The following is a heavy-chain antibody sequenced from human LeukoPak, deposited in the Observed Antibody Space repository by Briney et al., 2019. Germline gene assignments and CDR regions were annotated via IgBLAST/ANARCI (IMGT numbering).Heavy chain of an antibody. J-gene: IGHJ5*02. CDR2: IYYSWST. CDR3: AADLGTWFDP. V-gene: IGHV4-39*07. CDR1: GGSISSSSYY. D-gene: IGHD3-16*01. Sequence: SETLSLTCTVSGGSISSSSYYWGGIRQPPGKGLEWIGSIYYSWSTYYNPPLKTRVTISVDTSKNQFSLKLSSVTAAATAVHYCAADLGTWFDPWGQGTLVTVSS.